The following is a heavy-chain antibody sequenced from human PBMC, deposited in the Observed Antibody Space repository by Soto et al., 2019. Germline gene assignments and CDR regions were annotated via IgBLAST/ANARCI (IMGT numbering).Heavy chain of an antibody. CDR2: ISGSGGST. CDR1: GFTFSSYA. CDR3: ANRGLGLPDAEEDYDYYYGMDV. Sequence: EVQLLESGGGLVQPGGSLRLSCAASGFTFSSYAMSWVRQAPGKGLEWVSAISGSGGSTYYADSVKGRFTISRDNSKNTVYLQLNSLRAEDTAVYYSANRGLGLPDAEEDYDYYYGMDVWGQGTTVTVSS. V-gene: IGHV3-23*01. D-gene: IGHD3-10*01. J-gene: IGHJ6*02.